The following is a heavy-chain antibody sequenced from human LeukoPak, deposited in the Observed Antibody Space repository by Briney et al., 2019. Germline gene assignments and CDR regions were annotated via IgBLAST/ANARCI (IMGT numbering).Heavy chain of an antibody. CDR3: ARHFGDAYRRSFDF. CDR2: IYYTGST. Sequence: SETLSLTCTVSGGSISSYYWSWIRQPPGRGLEWIAYIYYTGSTNYNPSLKSRVTISVDTSKNQFSLKLSSVTAADTAVYYRARHFGDAYRRSFDFWGQGTLVTVSS. V-gene: IGHV4-59*08. J-gene: IGHJ4*02. D-gene: IGHD5-24*01. CDR1: GGSISSYY.